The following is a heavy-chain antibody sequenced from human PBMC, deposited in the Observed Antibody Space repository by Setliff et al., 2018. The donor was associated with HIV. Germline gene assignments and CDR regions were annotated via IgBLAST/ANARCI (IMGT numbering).Heavy chain of an antibody. J-gene: IGHJ6*03. CDR2: IYTSGST. D-gene: IGHD3-22*01. V-gene: IGHV4-61*09. CDR3: ARRRSPPSGFYSKYYMDV. Sequence: LSLTCTVSGGSVSSGRFYWSWIRQPAGKGLEWIGQIYTSGSTNYNPSLRSRVTISVDTSKNQFSLKLTSVTAADTAVYYCARRRSPPSGFYSKYYMDVWGKGTTVTVSS. CDR1: GGSVSSGRFY.